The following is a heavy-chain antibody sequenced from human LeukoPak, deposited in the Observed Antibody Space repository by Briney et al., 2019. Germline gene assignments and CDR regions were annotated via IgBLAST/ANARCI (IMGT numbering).Heavy chain of an antibody. J-gene: IGHJ4*02. V-gene: IGHV3-23*01. CDR2: FSGSGGRT. CDR1: GFTFSSYS. CDR3: ATPPTVTRNY. Sequence: GGSLRLSCAASGFTFSSYSMNWVRQAPGKGLEWVSSFSGSGGRTHYTDSVKGRFTISRDNSKNTLYLQMNSLRAEDTAVYYCATPPTVTRNYWGQGTLVTVSS. D-gene: IGHD4-17*01.